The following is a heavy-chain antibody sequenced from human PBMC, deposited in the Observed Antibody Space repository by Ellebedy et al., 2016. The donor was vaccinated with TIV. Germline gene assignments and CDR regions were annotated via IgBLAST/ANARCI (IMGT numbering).Heavy chain of an antibody. D-gene: IGHD6-19*01. V-gene: IGHV1-2*02. CDR1: GYTFTGYY. J-gene: IGHJ2*01. Sequence: AASVKVSCKASGYTFTGYYLHWVRQAPGQGLEWMGWINPNSGGTNYAQKFQGRVTMTRDTSISTAYMAVSRLRSDDPAVYYCARDHIALAGTEAWYFDLWGRGTLVTVSS. CDR2: INPNSGGT. CDR3: ARDHIALAGTEAWYFDL.